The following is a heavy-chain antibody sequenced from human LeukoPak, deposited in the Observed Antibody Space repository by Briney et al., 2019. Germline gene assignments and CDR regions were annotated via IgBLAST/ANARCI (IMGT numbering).Heavy chain of an antibody. CDR3: ARFYYGDYETNNAFDI. J-gene: IGHJ3*02. V-gene: IGHV1-18*01. D-gene: IGHD4-17*01. Sequence: ASVKVSCKASGYTFTSYGISWVRQAPGQGLEWMGWISAHNGNTNYAQKLQGRVTMTTDTSTSTAYMELRSLRSDDTAVYYCARFYYGDYETNNAFDIWGQGTMVTVSS. CDR2: ISAHNGNT. CDR1: GYTFTSYG.